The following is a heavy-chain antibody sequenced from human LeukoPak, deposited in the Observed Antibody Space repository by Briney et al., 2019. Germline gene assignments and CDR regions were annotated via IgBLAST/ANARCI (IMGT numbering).Heavy chain of an antibody. Sequence: PGGSLRLSCAASGFTFSRSAMTWVRQTPGEGLDCVSSSSSSSNTYYADSVKGRFTISRDNSKNMLYLQMNSLRAEDTAVYYCVKGRISEDGLDFWGQGTLVTVSS. V-gene: IGHV3-23*01. CDR2: SSSSSSNT. D-gene: IGHD6-13*01. CDR3: VKGRISEDGLDF. J-gene: IGHJ4*02. CDR1: GFTFSRSA.